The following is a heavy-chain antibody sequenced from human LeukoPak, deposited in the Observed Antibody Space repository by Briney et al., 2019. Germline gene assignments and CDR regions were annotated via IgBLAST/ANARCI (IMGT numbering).Heavy chain of an antibody. Sequence: SQTLSLTCTVSGGSISSGSYYWSWIRQPAGKGLEWIGRIYTSGSTNYNPSLKSRVTISVDTSKNQFSLKLNSVTAADTAVYYCARHSGSYTFDYWGQGTLVTVSS. CDR3: ARHSGSYTFDY. D-gene: IGHD1-26*01. J-gene: IGHJ4*02. CDR2: IYTSGST. CDR1: GGSISSGSYY. V-gene: IGHV4-61*02.